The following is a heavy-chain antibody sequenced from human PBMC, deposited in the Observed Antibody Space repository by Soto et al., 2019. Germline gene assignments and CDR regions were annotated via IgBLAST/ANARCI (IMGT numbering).Heavy chain of an antibody. D-gene: IGHD2-2*01. CDR1: GGTFSSYA. CDR2: IIPIFGTA. J-gene: IGHJ6*02. Sequence: QVQLVQSGAEVKKPGSSVKVSCKASGGTFSSYAISWVRQAPGQGLEWMGGIIPIFGTANYGQKFQGRVTITADESTSTAYMELSSLRSEDTAVYYCARGYCSSTSCYADIYYYYGMDVWGQGTTVTVSS. CDR3: ARGYCSSTSCYADIYYYYGMDV. V-gene: IGHV1-69*01.